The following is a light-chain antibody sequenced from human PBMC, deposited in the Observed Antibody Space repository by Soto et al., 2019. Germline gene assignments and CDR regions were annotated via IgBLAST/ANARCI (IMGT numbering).Light chain of an antibody. Sequence: EIVMTQSPATLSVSPGERATLSCRASQSVYTNLAWYQQKPGQAPRLLIYGASNSATGTPARFSGSGSGTEFTLNISSLQSEDFAVYYCQQYNNWPPVTFGGGTKVEIK. CDR3: QQYNNWPPVT. J-gene: IGKJ4*01. V-gene: IGKV3-15*01. CDR1: QSVYTN. CDR2: GAS.